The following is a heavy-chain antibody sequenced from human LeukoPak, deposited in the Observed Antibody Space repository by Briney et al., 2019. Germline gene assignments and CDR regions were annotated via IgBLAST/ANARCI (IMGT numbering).Heavy chain of an antibody. CDR2: INPHSGYT. J-gene: IGHJ4*02. CDR3: ARVGIAAAPLLYYFDY. V-gene: IGHV1-2*02. Sequence: GASVKVPCKASGYTFSGYYIHWVRQAPGQGLEWVGWINPHSGYTKFAQKFQGRVTMTRDTSISTAYMELSRLRSDDTAVYYCARVGIAAAPLLYYFDYWGQGTLVTVSS. CDR1: GYTFSGYY. D-gene: IGHD6-13*01.